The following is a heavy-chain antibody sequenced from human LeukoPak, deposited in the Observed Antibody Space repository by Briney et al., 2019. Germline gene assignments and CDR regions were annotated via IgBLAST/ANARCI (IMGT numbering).Heavy chain of an antibody. CDR1: GGSISGYY. CDR3: ARDKQPGDY. D-gene: IGHD5-18*01. J-gene: IGHJ4*02. V-gene: IGHV4-59*01. CDR2: ISYTGSA. Sequence: SETLSLTCTGSGGSISGYYWNWIRQPPGKGLEWIGYISYTGSADYNPSLKSRVTISVDTSKNQFSLKVTSLTAADTAVYYCARDKQPGDYWGQGTLVTVSS.